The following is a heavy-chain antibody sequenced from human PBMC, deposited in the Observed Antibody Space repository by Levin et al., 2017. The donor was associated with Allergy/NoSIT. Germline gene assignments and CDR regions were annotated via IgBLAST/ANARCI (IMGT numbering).Heavy chain of an antibody. D-gene: IGHD5-12*01. CDR1: GFTFSSNS. CDR3: ARDAPYSGYDPFDY. CDR2: ISSSSNTI. V-gene: IGHV3-48*01. J-gene: IGHJ4*02. Sequence: LSLTCAASGFTFSSNSMNWVRQAAGKGLEWVSYISSSSNTIYYADSVKGRFTISRDNAKNSLYLQMDGLRAEDTAVYYCARDAPYSGYDPFDYWGQGTLVTVSS.